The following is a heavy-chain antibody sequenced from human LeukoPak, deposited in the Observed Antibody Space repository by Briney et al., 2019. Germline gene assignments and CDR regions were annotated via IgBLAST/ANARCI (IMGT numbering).Heavy chain of an antibody. CDR3: AKEENYDYVWGSYRFYYFDY. CDR1: GLTFGNYG. D-gene: IGHD3-16*02. V-gene: IGHV3-23*01. CDR2: IGGGGYTT. Sequence: GGSLRLSCVASGLTFGNYGMNWVRQAPGKGLEWVSSIGGGGYTTYYADSVKGRFTISRDNSKNTLYLQMNSLRAEDTAVYYCAKEENYDYVWGSYRFYYFDYWGQGTLVTVSS. J-gene: IGHJ4*02.